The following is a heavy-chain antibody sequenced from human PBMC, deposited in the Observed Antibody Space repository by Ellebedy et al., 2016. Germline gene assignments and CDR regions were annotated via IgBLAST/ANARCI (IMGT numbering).Heavy chain of an antibody. V-gene: IGHV4-34*01. CDR2: INHSGST. J-gene: IGHJ5*02. Sequence: SETLSLTCAVYGGSFSGYYWSWIRQSPGKGLEWIGEINHSGSTNYNPSLKSRVTISVDTSKNQFSLKLSSVTAADTAVYYCARGFDPWGQGTPVTVSS. CDR3: ARGFDP. CDR1: GGSFSGYY.